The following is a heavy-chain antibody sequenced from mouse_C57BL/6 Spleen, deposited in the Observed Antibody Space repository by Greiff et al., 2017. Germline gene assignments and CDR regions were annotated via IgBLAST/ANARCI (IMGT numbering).Heavy chain of an antibody. CDR1: GFTFSDYG. V-gene: IGHV5-17*01. J-gene: IGHJ4*01. D-gene: IGHD1-1*01. CDR2: ISSGSSTI. Sequence: DVHLVESGGGLVKPGGSLKLSCAASGFTFSDYGMHWVRQAPEKGLEWVAYISSGSSTIDYAATVKGRFTISRDNAKNTLFLQMTSLRSEDTAMYYCARHGSSYHYAMDYWGQGTSVTVSS. CDR3: ARHGSSYHYAMDY.